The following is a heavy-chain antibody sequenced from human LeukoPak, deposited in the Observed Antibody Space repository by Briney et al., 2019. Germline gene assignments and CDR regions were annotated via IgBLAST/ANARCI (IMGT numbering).Heavy chain of an antibody. J-gene: IGHJ4*02. CDR3: ARGTAMAPYYFDY. V-gene: IGHV4-34*01. Sequence: ETLSLTCAVYGGSFSGYYWSGIRQPSGKGLEWIGEINHSGSTNYNPSLKSRVTISVDTSKNQFSLKLSSVTAADTAVYYCARGTAMAPYYFDYWGQGTLVTVSS. CDR1: GGSFSGYY. CDR2: INHSGST. D-gene: IGHD5-18*01.